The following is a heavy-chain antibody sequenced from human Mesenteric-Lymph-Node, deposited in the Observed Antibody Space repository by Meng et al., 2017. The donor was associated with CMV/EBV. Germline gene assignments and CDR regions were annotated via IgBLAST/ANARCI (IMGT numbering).Heavy chain of an antibody. Sequence: GESLKISCAASGFTFSSYTMNWVRQAPGTGLEWVSSISSSGSHIYYADSVKGRFTISRDNAKNSLYLQMNSLRAEDTAVYYCARGLGGYGGNSGLDPWGQGTLVTVSS. CDR2: ISSSGSHI. CDR3: ARGLGGYGGNSGLDP. J-gene: IGHJ5*02. D-gene: IGHD4-23*01. CDR1: GFTFSSYT. V-gene: IGHV3-21*01.